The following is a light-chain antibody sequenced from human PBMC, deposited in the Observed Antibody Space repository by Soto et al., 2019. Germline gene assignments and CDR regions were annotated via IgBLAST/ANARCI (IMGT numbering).Light chain of an antibody. CDR1: HDINKY. J-gene: IGKJ5*01. CDR2: DAS. CDR3: ARYDSLPPT. V-gene: IGKV1-33*01. Sequence: DVQMTQSPSSLSASVGDRVTITCQASHDINKYLNWYQEKPGKAPKLLIYDASNLQTGVPSRFSGSGSGTHFTFTISSLQPEDIATYYCARYDSLPPTCGQGTRLDIK.